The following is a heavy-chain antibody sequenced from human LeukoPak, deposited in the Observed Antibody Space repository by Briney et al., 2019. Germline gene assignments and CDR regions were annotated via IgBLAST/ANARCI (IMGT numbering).Heavy chain of an antibody. V-gene: IGHV3-23*01. J-gene: IGHJ4*02. CDR2: ISGSGGST. CDR1: GFTFSSYA. D-gene: IGHD2-2*02. Sequence: GGSLRLSCAASGFTFSSYAMSWVRQAPGKGLEWVSAISGSGGSTYYADSVKGRFTISRDNSKNTLYLQMNSLRAEDTAVYYCAKDMVRTSCYNCEFVDYWGQGTLVTVSS. CDR3: AKDMVRTSCYNCEFVDY.